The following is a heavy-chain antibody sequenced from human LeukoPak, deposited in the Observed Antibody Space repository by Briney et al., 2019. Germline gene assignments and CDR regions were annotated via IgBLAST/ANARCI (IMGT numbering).Heavy chain of an antibody. CDR1: GGSISGYY. V-gene: IGHV4-59*01. CDR2: NYYSGST. D-gene: IGHD1-1*01. CDR3: ARGNWPPAFDI. Sequence: SETLSLTCTVSGGSISGYYWTWIRQPPGKGLEWIGVNYYSGSTNYNSSLKSRVTISVDTSKNHFSLKLRSVTATDTAIYYCARGNWPPAFDIWGQGTLVTVSS. J-gene: IGHJ3*02.